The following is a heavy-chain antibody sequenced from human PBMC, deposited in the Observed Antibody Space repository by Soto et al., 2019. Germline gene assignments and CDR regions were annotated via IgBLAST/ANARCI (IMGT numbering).Heavy chain of an antibody. CDR2: IIPIFGTA. J-gene: IGHJ4*02. V-gene: IGHV1-69*01. CDR3: ATFSRVFVRGVTPQFDY. CDR1: GGTFSSYA. D-gene: IGHD3-10*01. Sequence: QVQLVQSGAEVKKPGSSVKVSCKASGGTFSSYAISWVRQAPGQGLEWMGGIIPIFGTANYAQKFQGRVTITADESTSTAYMELSSLGSEDTAVYYCATFSRVFVRGVTPQFDYWGQGTLVTVSS.